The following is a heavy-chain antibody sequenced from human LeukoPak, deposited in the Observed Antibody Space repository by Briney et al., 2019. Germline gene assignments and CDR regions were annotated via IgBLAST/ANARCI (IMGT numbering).Heavy chain of an antibody. CDR1: GYTFTGYY. Sequence: ASVKVSCKASGYTFTGYYMHWVRQAPGQGLEWMGWINPNSGGTNYAQKFQGRVTMTRDTSISTAYMELSRLRSDDTAVYYCARDLTKDSYGLDYWGQGTLVTVSS. CDR3: ARDLTKDSYGLDY. V-gene: IGHV1-2*02. D-gene: IGHD5-18*01. J-gene: IGHJ4*02. CDR2: INPNSGGT.